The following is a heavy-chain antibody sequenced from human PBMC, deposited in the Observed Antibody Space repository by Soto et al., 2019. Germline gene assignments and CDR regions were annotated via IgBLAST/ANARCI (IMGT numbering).Heavy chain of an antibody. CDR2: IDPIYSYT. J-gene: IGHJ3*02. CDR1: GYSFTKYW. Sequence: PGESLKISWKGSGYSFTKYWIGWVRQMPGKGLEWMGRIDPIYSYTHYRPSFQGHVTMSADKSITTASLQWRSLKASDTAVYYCARPAAGPFDNWGQGTMVTVPS. D-gene: IGHD6-13*01. V-gene: IGHV5-10-1*01. CDR3: ARPAAGPFDN.